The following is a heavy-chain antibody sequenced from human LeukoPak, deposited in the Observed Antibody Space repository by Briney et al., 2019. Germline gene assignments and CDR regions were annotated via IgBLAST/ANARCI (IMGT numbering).Heavy chain of an antibody. CDR1: GGSISTYY. CDR2: IYYTGRT. Sequence: SETLSLTCTLSGGSISTYYWSWIRQPPGKGLEWIGYIYYTGRTSYNPSLKSRVTISVDTSKNQFSLTLSSVTAADTAVYYCARDLVGSSDAFDMWGQGTMVTVSS. D-gene: IGHD2-8*02. CDR3: ARDLVGSSDAFDM. J-gene: IGHJ3*02. V-gene: IGHV4-59*01.